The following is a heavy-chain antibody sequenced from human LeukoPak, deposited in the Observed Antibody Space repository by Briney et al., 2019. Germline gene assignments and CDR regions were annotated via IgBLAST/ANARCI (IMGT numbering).Heavy chain of an antibody. V-gene: IGHV4-39*01. CDR2: IYYSGST. CDR1: GGSISSSSYY. CDR3: VRQDVVVVAATPDVFDY. Sequence: PSETLSLTCTVSGGSISSSSYYWGWIRQPPGKGLEWIGSIYYSGSTYYNPSLKSRVTISVDTSKNQFSLKLSSVTAADTAVYYCVRQDVVVVAATPDVFDYWGQGTLVTVSS. J-gene: IGHJ4*02. D-gene: IGHD2-15*01.